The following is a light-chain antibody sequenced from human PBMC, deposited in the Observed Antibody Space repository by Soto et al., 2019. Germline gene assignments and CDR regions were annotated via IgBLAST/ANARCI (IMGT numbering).Light chain of an antibody. Sequence: IGLTQSPGTLSLSPGERATLSCRASQSVSSSYLAWYQQKPGQAPRLLIYESSNRATGIADRFSGSGSGTDFTLTISRLEPEDFAVYYCQQYGSSRALTFGGGTKVDIK. CDR3: QQYGSSRALT. V-gene: IGKV3-20*01. J-gene: IGKJ4*01. CDR2: ESS. CDR1: QSVSSSY.